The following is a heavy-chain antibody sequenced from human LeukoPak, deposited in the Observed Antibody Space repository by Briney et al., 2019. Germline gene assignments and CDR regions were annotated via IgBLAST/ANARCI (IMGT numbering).Heavy chain of an antibody. J-gene: IGHJ4*02. CDR2: ISSSSYI. V-gene: IGHV3-21*01. CDR3: ARTRSSWIQLWFYFDY. Sequence: PGGSLRLSCAASGFTFSSYSMNWVRQAPGKGLEWVSSISSSSYIYYADSVKGRFTISRDNAKNSLYLHMKSLRAEDTAMYYCARTRSSWIQLWFYFDYWGQGTLVTVSS. D-gene: IGHD5-18*01. CDR1: GFTFSSYS.